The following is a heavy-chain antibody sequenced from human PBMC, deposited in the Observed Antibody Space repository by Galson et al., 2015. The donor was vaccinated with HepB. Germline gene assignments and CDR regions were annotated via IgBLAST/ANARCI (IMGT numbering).Heavy chain of an antibody. J-gene: IGHJ4*02. V-gene: IGHV3-30-3*01. CDR1: GFTFSSYA. D-gene: IGHD5-18*01. CDR3: ARGAYSYGPDY. CDR2: ISYDGSNK. Sequence: LRLSCAASGFTFSSYAMHWVRQAPGKGLEWVAVISYDGSNKYYADSVKGRFTISRDNSKNTLYLQMNSLRAEDTAVYYCARGAYSYGPDYWGQGTLVTVSS.